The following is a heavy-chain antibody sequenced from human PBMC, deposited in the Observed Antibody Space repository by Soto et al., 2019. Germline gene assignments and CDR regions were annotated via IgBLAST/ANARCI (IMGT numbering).Heavy chain of an antibody. Sequence: QVQLRESGGGVGQPGRSLRISCEASGFTFSSYGMHWVRQAPGKGLEWVAVIWQDGTTEEYAESVKGRFKISRDDSKKMVFLELNNLQAEDTAVYYRARDEVWGTLRFYFRFWGQGLRVIVSS. J-gene: IGHJ4*02. CDR1: GFTFSSYG. CDR2: IWQDGTTE. V-gene: IGHV3-33*01. D-gene: IGHD3-16*01. CDR3: ARDEVWGTLRFYFRF.